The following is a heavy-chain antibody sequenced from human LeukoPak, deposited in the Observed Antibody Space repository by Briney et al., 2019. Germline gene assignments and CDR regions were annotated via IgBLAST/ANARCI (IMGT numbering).Heavy chain of an antibody. CDR1: GFTFSSYG. CDR2: IRYDGSNK. D-gene: IGHD5-24*01. Sequence: GGSLRLSCAASGFTFSSYGMHWVRQAPGKGLEWVAFIRYDGSNKYYADSVKGRFTISRDNPKNTLYLQMNSLRAEDTAVYYCAKVEGRYYYYYMDVWGKGTTVTVSS. V-gene: IGHV3-30*02. CDR3: AKVEGRYYYYYMDV. J-gene: IGHJ6*03.